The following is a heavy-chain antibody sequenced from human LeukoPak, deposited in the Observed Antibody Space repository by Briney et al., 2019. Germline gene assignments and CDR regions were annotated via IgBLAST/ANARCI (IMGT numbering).Heavy chain of an antibody. J-gene: IGHJ6*04. CDR1: GFTFSDYA. D-gene: IGHD2-15*01. CDR2: ISGDGSTT. CDR3: AKESGQLDV. Sequence: GGSLRLSCAASGFTFSDYAMSWVRQAPGKGLERVSVISGDGSTTYYGDSVKGRFTISRDESKNTLYLQMNSLRAEDTAVYYCAKESGQLDVWGKGTTVTVSS. V-gene: IGHV3-23*01.